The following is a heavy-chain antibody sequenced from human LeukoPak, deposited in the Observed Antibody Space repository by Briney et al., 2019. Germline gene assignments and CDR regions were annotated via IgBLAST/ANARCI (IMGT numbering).Heavy chain of an antibody. Sequence: GGSLRLSCAASGFTFSSYAMSWVRQAAGKGLEWVSAISGSGGSTYYADSVKGRFTISRDNSKNTLYLQMNSLRAEDTAVYYCAKGPGLNYYYYMDVWGKGTTVTVSS. CDR1: GFTFSSYA. J-gene: IGHJ6*03. CDR3: AKGPGLNYYYYMDV. D-gene: IGHD3/OR15-3a*01. CDR2: ISGSGGST. V-gene: IGHV3-23*01.